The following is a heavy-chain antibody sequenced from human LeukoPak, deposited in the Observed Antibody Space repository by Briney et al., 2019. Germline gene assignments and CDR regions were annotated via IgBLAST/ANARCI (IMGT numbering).Heavy chain of an antibody. CDR3: AKDPSFWSGYFDY. CDR1: GFTVSSNY. Sequence: GGSLRLSCAASGFTVSSNYMNWVRQAPGKGLEWVSVIYSGGSTYYADSVKGRFTISRDNSKNTLYLQMNSLRAEDTAVYYCAKDPSFWSGYFDYWGQGTLVTVSS. J-gene: IGHJ4*02. CDR2: IYSGGST. D-gene: IGHD3-3*01. V-gene: IGHV3-53*01.